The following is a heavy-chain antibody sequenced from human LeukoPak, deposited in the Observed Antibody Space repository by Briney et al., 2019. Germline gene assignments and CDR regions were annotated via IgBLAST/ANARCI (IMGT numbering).Heavy chain of an antibody. D-gene: IGHD6-19*01. J-gene: IGHJ4*02. V-gene: IGHV3-30*02. CDR1: GFTFSSYG. Sequence: PGGSLRLSCAASGFTFSSYGMHWVRQAPGKGLEWVAFIRYDGSNKYYADSVKGRFTISRDNSKNTLYLQMNSLRAEDTAVYYCARKAVADFDYWGQGTLVTVSS. CDR2: IRYDGSNK. CDR3: ARKAVADFDY.